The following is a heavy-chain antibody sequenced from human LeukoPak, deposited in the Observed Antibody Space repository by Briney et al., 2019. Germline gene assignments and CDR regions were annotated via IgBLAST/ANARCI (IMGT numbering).Heavy chain of an antibody. J-gene: IGHJ4*02. V-gene: IGHV1-46*03. CDR2: INPSGGST. CDR3: ARDLLGDYGYFDY. Sequence: ASVKVSCKASGYTFTSYYMHWVRQAPGQGLEWMGIINPSGGSTSCAQKFQGRVTMTRETSTSTVYMELSSLRSEDTAVYYCARDLLGDYGYFDYWGQGTLVTVSS. D-gene: IGHD4-17*01. CDR1: GYTFTSYY.